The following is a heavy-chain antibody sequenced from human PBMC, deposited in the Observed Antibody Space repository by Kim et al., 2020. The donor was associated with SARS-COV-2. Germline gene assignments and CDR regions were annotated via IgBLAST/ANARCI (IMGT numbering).Heavy chain of an antibody. CDR3: ARGRGSWYRGANWFDP. CDR1: GGSFSGYY. V-gene: IGHV4-34*01. Sequence: SETLSLTCAVYGGSFSGYYWSWIRQPPGKGLEWIGEINHSGSTNYNPSLKSRVTISVDTSKNQFSLKLSSVTAADTAVYYCARGRGSWYRGANWFDPWGQGTLVTVSS. CDR2: INHSGST. J-gene: IGHJ5*02. D-gene: IGHD6-13*01.